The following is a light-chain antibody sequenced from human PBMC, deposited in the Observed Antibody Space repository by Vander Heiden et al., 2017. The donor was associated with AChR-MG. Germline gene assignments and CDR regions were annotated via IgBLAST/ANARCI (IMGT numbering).Light chain of an antibody. CDR1: DIGSKN. CDR3: HVWDTTTDQGV. J-gene: IGLJ2*01. Sequence: SYVLTQTPSVSVAPGQTARITGGGNDIGSKNVNWYQQKSGQAPVLVVYEDSDGPSGIPDRFSGSNSGNTAALTISRVEAGDEAAYYCHVWDTTTDQGVFGGGTKLTVL. CDR2: EDS. V-gene: IGLV3-21*02.